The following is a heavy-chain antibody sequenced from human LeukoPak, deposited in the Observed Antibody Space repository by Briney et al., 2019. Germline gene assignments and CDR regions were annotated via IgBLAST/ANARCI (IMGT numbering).Heavy chain of an antibody. CDR1: GFTFGTYW. CDR3: ARLYYDILTAYYTFDY. V-gene: IGHV3-7*01. Sequence: GGSLRLSCAASGFTFGTYWMSWVRQAPGKGPEWVANIKQDGSEKYYVDSVRGRFTISRDNAKKSMYLQMNSLRAEDTAVYYCARLYYDILTAYYTFDYWGQGTLVTVSS. D-gene: IGHD3-9*01. J-gene: IGHJ4*02. CDR2: IKQDGSEK.